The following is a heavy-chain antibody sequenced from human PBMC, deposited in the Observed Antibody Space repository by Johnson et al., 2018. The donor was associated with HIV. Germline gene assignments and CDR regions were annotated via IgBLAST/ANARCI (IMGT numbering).Heavy chain of an antibody. CDR3: ARDRVITFGGVIGRGAFDI. D-gene: IGHD3-16*02. J-gene: IGHJ3*02. CDR1: GFTVSSNY. CDR2: LYSGGNT. V-gene: IGHV3-66*03. Sequence: VQLVESGGGLIQPGGSLRLSCAASGFTVSSNYMSWVRQAPGKGLEWVSVLYSGGNTYYADSVKGRFTISRDNSRNTLYLHLNSLRAVDTAVYYCARDRVITFGGVIGRGAFDIWGQGTMVTVSS.